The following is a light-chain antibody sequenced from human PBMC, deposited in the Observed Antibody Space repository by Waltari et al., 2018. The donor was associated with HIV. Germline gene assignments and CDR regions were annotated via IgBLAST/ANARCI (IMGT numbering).Light chain of an antibody. CDR1: QSVSSSY. J-gene: IGKJ1*01. CDR3: QQYGSPRT. V-gene: IGKV3-20*01. CDR2: GAS. Sequence: EIVLTQSPGTLSLSPGERDTLSCRARQSVSSSYLAWYQQKPGQAPRLLIYGASSRATGIPDRFSGSGSGTDFTLTISRLEPEDFAVYYCQQYGSPRTFGQGTKVEIK.